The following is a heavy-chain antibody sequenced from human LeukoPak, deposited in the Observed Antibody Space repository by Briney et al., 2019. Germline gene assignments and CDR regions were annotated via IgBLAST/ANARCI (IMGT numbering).Heavy chain of an antibody. J-gene: IGHJ4*02. CDR2: ISSNGGST. CDR1: GFTFSSYA. Sequence: GGSLRLSCSASGFTFSSYAMHWVRQAPGKGLEYVSAISSNGGSTYYADSAKGRFTISRDNSKNTLYLQMSSLRAEDTAVYYCVKGGSLIQLPYPFDYWGQGTLVTVSS. CDR3: VKGGSLIQLPYPFDY. D-gene: IGHD5-18*01. V-gene: IGHV3-64D*06.